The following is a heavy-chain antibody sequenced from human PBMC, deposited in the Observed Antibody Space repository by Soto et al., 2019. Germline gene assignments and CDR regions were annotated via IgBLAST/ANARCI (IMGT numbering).Heavy chain of an antibody. CDR3: AREGSNGDYGY. CDR2: IYYSGTT. V-gene: IGHV4-61*08. D-gene: IGHD4-17*01. Sequence: SETLSLTCTVSGGSISSGGYYWSWIRQPPGKRLEWIGHIYYSGTTNYNPSLKSRVTISVDTSKNQFSLKLSSVTAADTAVYYCAREGSNGDYGYWGQGTLVTVSS. CDR1: GGSISSGGYY. J-gene: IGHJ4*02.